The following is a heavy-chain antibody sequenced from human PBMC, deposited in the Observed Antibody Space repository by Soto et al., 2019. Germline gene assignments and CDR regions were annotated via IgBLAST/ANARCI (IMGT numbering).Heavy chain of an antibody. CDR2: INPNSGGT. CDR3: ARASYSPLLPYYYYYGMDV. CDR1: GYTFTGYY. V-gene: IGHV1-2*04. D-gene: IGHD2-15*01. J-gene: IGHJ6*02. Sequence: ASVKVSCKASGYTFTGYYMHWVRQAPGQGLEWMGWINPNSGGTNYAQKLQGWVTMTRDTSISTAYMELSRLRSDDTAVYYCARASYSPLLPYYYYYGMDVWGQGTTVTVSS.